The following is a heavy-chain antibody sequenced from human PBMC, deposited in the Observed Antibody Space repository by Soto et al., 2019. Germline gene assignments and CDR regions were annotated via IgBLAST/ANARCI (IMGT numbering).Heavy chain of an antibody. CDR3: ARDNYYDSSELIGMDV. CDR1: GGSISSYY. J-gene: IGHJ6*02. CDR2: IYYSGST. Sequence: SETLSLTCTVSGGSISSYYWSWIRQPPGKGLEWIGYIYYSGSTNYNPSLKSRVTISVDTSKNQFSLKLSSVTAADTAVYYCARDNYYDSSELIGMDVWGQGTTVTVS. V-gene: IGHV4-59*01. D-gene: IGHD3-22*01.